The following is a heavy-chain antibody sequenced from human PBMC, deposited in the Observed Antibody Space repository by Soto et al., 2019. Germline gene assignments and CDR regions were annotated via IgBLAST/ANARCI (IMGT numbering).Heavy chain of an antibody. J-gene: IGHJ3*02. CDR3: ARQQWLVLNAFDI. D-gene: IGHD6-19*01. CDR2: IYYTGTT. Sequence: SETLSLTCTVSGGSISSYYWSWIRQPPGKGLEWIGYIYYTGTTNYNPSLKSRVTISVDTSKNQFSLKLSSVTAADTAVYYCARQQWLVLNAFDIWGQGTMVTVSS. V-gene: IGHV4-59*01. CDR1: GGSISSYY.